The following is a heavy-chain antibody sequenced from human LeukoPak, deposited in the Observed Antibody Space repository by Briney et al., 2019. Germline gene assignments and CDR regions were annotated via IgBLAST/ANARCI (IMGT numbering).Heavy chain of an antibody. J-gene: IGHJ4*02. V-gene: IGHV3-23*01. CDR3: AKDPYGTRYFDY. Sequence: TGGSLRLSCAGSGFTFSSHALSWVRQAPGKGLEWVSSLSGSGYNTYYADSVKGRFTISRDNSKNTVYLQMNSLRAEDTAVYYCAKDPYGTRYFDYWGQGTLVTVSS. D-gene: IGHD2-2*01. CDR1: GFTFSSHA. CDR2: LSGSGYNT.